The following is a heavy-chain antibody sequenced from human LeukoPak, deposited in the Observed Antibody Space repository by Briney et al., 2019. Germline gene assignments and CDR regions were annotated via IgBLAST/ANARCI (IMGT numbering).Heavy chain of an antibody. Sequence: ASVKVSCKASGYTFTGYYMHWVRQAPGQGLEWMGWINPNSGGTNYAQKFQGRVTMTRDTSISTACMELSRLRSDDTAVYYCARSPPFCSGGSCYLFDYWGQGTLVTVSS. V-gene: IGHV1-2*02. J-gene: IGHJ4*02. D-gene: IGHD2-15*01. CDR1: GYTFTGYY. CDR2: INPNSGGT. CDR3: ARSPPFCSGGSCYLFDY.